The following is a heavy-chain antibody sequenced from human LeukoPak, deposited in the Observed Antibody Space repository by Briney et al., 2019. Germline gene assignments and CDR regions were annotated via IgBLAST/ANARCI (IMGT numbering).Heavy chain of an antibody. J-gene: IGHJ5*02. D-gene: IGHD6-19*01. CDR2: TYYRTRWYF. V-gene: IGHV6-1*01. CDR3: ARGGAGWYVSVFDP. CDR1: GDSVSNNGAS. Sequence: SQTLSLTCAISGDSVSNNGASWNWIRQSPSRGLEWLGRTYYRTRWYFDYAVPVRSRATINPDTSKNRFSLQLDSVTPEDTAVYYCARGGAGWYVSVFDPWGQGTLVTVSS.